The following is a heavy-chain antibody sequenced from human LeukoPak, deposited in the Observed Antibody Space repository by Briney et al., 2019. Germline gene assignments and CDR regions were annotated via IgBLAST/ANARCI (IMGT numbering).Heavy chain of an antibody. Sequence: GGSLRLSCAASGFTVSSNYMSWVRQAPGKGLEWVSIIYSGGSTYYVDSVKGRFTISRDNSKNTLYLQMNSLRAEDTAVYYCACSSTDYYYMDVWGKGTTVTISS. D-gene: IGHD2-2*01. J-gene: IGHJ6*03. V-gene: IGHV3-53*01. CDR2: IYSGGST. CDR3: ACSSTDYYYMDV. CDR1: GFTVSSNY.